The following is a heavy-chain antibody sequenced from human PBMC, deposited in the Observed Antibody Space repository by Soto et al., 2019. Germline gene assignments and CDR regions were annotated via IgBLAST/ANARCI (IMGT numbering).Heavy chain of an antibody. CDR2: IYYSGNT. CDR1: GGSISSGDSY. V-gene: IGHV4-30-4*01. Sequence: SETLSLTCTVSGGSISSGDSYWTWFRQPPGKGLEWIGYIYYSGNTYYNPSLMSRVTISVDTPKNQFSLRLSPVTAADTAVYYCARTTSGTVILDYWGQGTLVTVSS. J-gene: IGHJ4*02. D-gene: IGHD5-12*01. CDR3: ARTTSGTVILDY.